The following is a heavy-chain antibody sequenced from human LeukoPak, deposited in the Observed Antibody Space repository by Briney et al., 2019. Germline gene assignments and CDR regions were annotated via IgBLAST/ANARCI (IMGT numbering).Heavy chain of an antibody. Sequence: SETLSLTCTVSGGSISSGSYYWSWIRQPAGKGLEWIGRIYTSGSTNYNPSLKSRVTISIDTSKNQFSLKLSSVTAADTAVYYCARTTEAHSWRTRYYDYYMDVWGKGTTVTVSS. CDR2: IYTSGST. CDR3: ARTTEAHSWRTRYYDYYMDV. D-gene: IGHD6-13*01. V-gene: IGHV4-61*02. J-gene: IGHJ6*03. CDR1: GGSISSGSYY.